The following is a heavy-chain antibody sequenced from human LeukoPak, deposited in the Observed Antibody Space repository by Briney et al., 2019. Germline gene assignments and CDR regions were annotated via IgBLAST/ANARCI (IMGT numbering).Heavy chain of an antibody. CDR1: GFTFSSYA. D-gene: IGHD3-22*01. V-gene: IGHV3-33*08. CDR3: ASTFRYYYDSSGYPEGFDY. Sequence: GGSLRLSCAASGFTFSSYAMHWVRQAPGKGLEWVAVIWYDGSNKYYADSVKGRFTISRDNSKNTLYLQMNSLRAEDTAVYYCASTFRYYYDSSGYPEGFDYWGQGTLVTVSS. J-gene: IGHJ4*02. CDR2: IWYDGSNK.